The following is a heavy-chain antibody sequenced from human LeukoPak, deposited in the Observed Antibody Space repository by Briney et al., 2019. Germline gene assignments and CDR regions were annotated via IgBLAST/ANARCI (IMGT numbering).Heavy chain of an antibody. CDR3: ARHASDTAGRFDP. CDR2: IYYSGST. J-gene: IGHJ5*02. V-gene: IGHV4-39*01. Sequence: PSATLSLTCTVSGGSISSSSYYWGWIRQPPGKGLEGTGSIYYSGSTYYNPSLKSRVTISVDTSKNQFSLKLSSVTAADTAVYYCARHASDTAGRFDPWGQGTLVTVSS. D-gene: IGHD5-18*01. CDR1: GGSISSSSYY.